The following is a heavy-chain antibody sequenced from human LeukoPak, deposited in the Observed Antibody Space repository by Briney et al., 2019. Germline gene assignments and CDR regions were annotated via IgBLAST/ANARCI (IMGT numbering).Heavy chain of an antibody. CDR1: GFTFSSYG. V-gene: IGHV3-30*18. D-gene: IGHD2-15*01. CDR2: ISYDGSNK. J-gene: IGHJ4*02. CDR3: AKDLVVAAPGDY. Sequence: GGSLRLSCAASGFTFSSYGMRWVRQAPGKGLEWVAVISYDGSNKYYADSVKGRFTISRDNSKNTLYLQMNSLRAEDTAVYYCAKDLVVAAPGDYWGQGTLVTVSS.